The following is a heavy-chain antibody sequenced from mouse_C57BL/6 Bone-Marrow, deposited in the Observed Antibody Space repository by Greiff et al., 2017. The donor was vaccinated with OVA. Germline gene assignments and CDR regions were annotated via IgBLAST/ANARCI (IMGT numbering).Heavy chain of an antibody. Sequence: EVQLVESGGGLVKPGGSLKLSCAASGFTFSSYAMSWVRQTPEKRLEWVATISDGGSYTYYPDNVKGRFTISRDNAKNNQYLQMSHLKSEDTAMYYCARDTTVVALDYWGQGTTLTVSS. CDR1: GFTFSSYA. CDR2: ISDGGSYT. V-gene: IGHV5-4*01. J-gene: IGHJ2*01. D-gene: IGHD1-1*01. CDR3: ARDTTVVALDY.